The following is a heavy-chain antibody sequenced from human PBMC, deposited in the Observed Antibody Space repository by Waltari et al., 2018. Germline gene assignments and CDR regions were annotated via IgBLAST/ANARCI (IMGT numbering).Heavy chain of an antibody. CDR3: ARMKDPLAVAAPFDY. V-gene: IGHV4-59*01. J-gene: IGHJ4*02. D-gene: IGHD6-19*01. CDR2: IYYSGST. CDR1: GGSISSYY. Sequence: QVQLQESGPGLVKPSETLSLTCTVSGGSISSYYWSWIRQPPGKGLEWIGYIYYSGSTNYNPSLKSRVTISVDTSKNQFSLKLSSVTAADTAVYYCARMKDPLAVAAPFDYWGQGTLVTVSS.